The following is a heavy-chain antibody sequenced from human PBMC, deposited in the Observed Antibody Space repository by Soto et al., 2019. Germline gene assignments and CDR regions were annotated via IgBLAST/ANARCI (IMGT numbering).Heavy chain of an antibody. D-gene: IGHD2-15*01. V-gene: IGHV3-64D*06. CDR3: VPYCSGGSCYPRGNWFDP. CDR1: GFTFSSYA. Sequence: PGGSLRLSCSAAGFTFSSYAMHWVRQAPRKGLAYVSAISSNGGSTYYADSVKGRFTISRDNSKNTLYLQMSSLRAEDTAVYYCVPYCSGGSCYPRGNWFDPWGQGTLVTVSS. CDR2: ISSNGGST. J-gene: IGHJ5*02.